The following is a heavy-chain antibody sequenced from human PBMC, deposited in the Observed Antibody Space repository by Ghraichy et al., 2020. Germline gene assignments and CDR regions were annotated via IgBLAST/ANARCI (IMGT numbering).Heavy chain of an antibody. CDR2: IYYTGIT. J-gene: IGHJ4*02. Sequence: SETLSLTRTVSGASITDHYWTWIRQPPGKGLECVGYIYYTGITNYNPSLKGRVTMSMDTSKKQFSLNLNSVTVEDTAIYYCAKTARLFDSWGQGILVTVSS. CDR1: GASITDHY. D-gene: IGHD1-1*01. V-gene: IGHV4-59*11. CDR3: AKTARLFDS.